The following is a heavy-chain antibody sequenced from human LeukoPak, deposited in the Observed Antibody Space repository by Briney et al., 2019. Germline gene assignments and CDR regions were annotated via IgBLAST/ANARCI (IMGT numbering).Heavy chain of an antibody. CDR1: GYTFTSYD. J-gene: IGHJ4*02. CDR2: MNPNSGNT. V-gene: IGHV1-8*01. Sequence: ASVKVSCKASGYTFTSYDINWVRQATGQGLGWMGWMNPNSGNTGYAQKFQGRVTMTRNTSISTAYMELSSLRSEDTAVYYCAKDRRYSGSYYDYWGQGTLVTVSS. CDR3: AKDRRYSGSYYDY. D-gene: IGHD1-26*01.